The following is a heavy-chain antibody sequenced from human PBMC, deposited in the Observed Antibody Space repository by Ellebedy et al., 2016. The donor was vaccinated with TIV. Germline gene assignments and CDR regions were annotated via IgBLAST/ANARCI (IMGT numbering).Heavy chain of an antibody. CDR2: ISYDGSHK. D-gene: IGHD2-15*01. Sequence: GESLKISCAASGFTLGSFGMHWVRQAPGKGLEWLAFISYDGSHKYIAQSVKGRFTVSRDNSMHTLYLQMDSLRAEETAVYYCARDIRSEYFDSWGQGALVTVSS. J-gene: IGHJ4*02. CDR1: GFTLGSFG. CDR3: ARDIRSEYFDS. V-gene: IGHV3-30*03.